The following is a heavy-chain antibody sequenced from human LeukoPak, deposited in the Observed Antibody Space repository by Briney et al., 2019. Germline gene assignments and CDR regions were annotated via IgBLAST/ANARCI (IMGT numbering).Heavy chain of an antibody. J-gene: IGHJ4*02. CDR3: TTDRYFDILTDYPVDY. CDR2: IRSRTDGGTT. CDR1: GVSFSNAL. D-gene: IGHD3-9*01. V-gene: IGHV3-15*01. Sequence: GASLRLCCAAGGVSFSNALLSWVRQTPEREPLRGGRIRSRTDGGTTYYAAHVKGRFPISRDDSENTLYLQMNSLRTEDTAVYYCTTDRYFDILTDYPVDYWGQGTLVTVSS.